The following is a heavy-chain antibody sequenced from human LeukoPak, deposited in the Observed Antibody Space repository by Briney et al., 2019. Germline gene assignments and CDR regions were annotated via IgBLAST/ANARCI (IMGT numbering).Heavy chain of an antibody. D-gene: IGHD6-19*01. CDR2: ISTSGTTI. CDR3: ARQASSSGLYIVYFDY. J-gene: IGHJ4*02. V-gene: IGHV3-48*03. Sequence: PGGSLRLSCAASGFTFSSYEMNWVRQAPGKGLEWVSYISTSGTTIYYADSVKGRFTISRDNAKNSLYLQMNSLRAEDTAVYNCARQASSSGLYIVYFDYWGQGTLVTVSS. CDR1: GFTFSSYE.